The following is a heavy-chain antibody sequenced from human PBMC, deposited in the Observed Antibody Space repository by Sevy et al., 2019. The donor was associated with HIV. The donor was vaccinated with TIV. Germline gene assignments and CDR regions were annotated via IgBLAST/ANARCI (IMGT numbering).Heavy chain of an antibody. CDR3: AKDTGGAMVRGVPYYYYGMDV. V-gene: IGHV3-9*01. CDR2: ISWNSGSI. Sequence: GGSLRLSCAASGFTFDDYAMHWVRQAPGKGLEWVSGISWNSGSIGYADSVKGRFTISRDNAKNSLYLQMNSLRAEDTASYSCAKDTGGAMVRGVPYYYYGMDVWGQGTTVTVSS. CDR1: GFTFDDYA. D-gene: IGHD3-10*01. J-gene: IGHJ6*02.